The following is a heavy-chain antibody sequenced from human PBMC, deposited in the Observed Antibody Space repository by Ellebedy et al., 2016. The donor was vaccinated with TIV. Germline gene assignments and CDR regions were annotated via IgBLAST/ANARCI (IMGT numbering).Heavy chain of an antibody. CDR1: GFTFSTYA. V-gene: IGHV3-30*15. D-gene: IGHD2-21*01. CDR2: ISYDGSNK. CDR3: ARDRREIPSYYYGMDV. J-gene: IGHJ6*02. Sequence: PGGSLRLSCAASGFTFSTYAMHWVRQAPGKGLEWVAVISYDGSNKYYADSVKGRFTISRDNSENTLYLQMSSLRAEDTAVFYCARDRREIPSYYYGMDVWGQGTTVTVSS.